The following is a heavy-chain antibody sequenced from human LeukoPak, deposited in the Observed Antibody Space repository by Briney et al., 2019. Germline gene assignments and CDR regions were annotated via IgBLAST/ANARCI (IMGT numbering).Heavy chain of an antibody. CDR2: ISGSGGST. CDR3: AKVLSRIVVVPAAFDY. J-gene: IGHJ4*02. Sequence: GRSLRLSCAAAGSTFSSYAMSWVRHPPGKGLEWVLSISGSGGSTYYADSVKGRFTISRDNSKNTLYLQMNSLRAEDTAVYYCAKVLSRIVVVPAAFDYWGQGTLVTVSS. V-gene: IGHV3-23*01. D-gene: IGHD2-2*01. CDR1: GSTFSSYA.